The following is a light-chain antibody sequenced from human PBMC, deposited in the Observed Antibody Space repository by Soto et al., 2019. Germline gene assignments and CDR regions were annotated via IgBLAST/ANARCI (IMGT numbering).Light chain of an antibody. CDR1: QSVARY. J-gene: IGKJ5*01. V-gene: IGKV3-11*01. Sequence: EIVLTLSPAALSLSPGERATLSCRARQSVARYLAWYQPKPGQAPRLLIYDASNRATGTLASFSGSGSGTDFILTISSLVPEDFAIYYCQQRSNWPPSITFGQGTRLEIK. CDR2: DAS. CDR3: QQRSNWPPSIT.